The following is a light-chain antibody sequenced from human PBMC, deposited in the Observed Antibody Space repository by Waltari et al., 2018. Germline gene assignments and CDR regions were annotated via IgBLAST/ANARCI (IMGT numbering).Light chain of an antibody. J-gene: IGKJ1*01. CDR1: QSVSSN. Sequence: EIEMTQSPATLSVSPGERATLSCRASQSVSSNLAWYQQKPGQAPRLLIYGASTRATGIQDRFSGSGSGTEFTLTISSLQSEDFAVYYCQQYNNWSWTFGQGTKVEIK. V-gene: IGKV3-15*01. CDR2: GAS. CDR3: QQYNNWSWT.